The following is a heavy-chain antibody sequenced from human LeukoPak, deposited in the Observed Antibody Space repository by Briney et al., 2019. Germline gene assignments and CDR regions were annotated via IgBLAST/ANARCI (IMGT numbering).Heavy chain of an antibody. CDR3: ARGAQVGSDAFDI. CDR2: ISSSGTTT. V-gene: IGHV3-48*02. CDR1: GLTFSSYA. J-gene: IGHJ3*02. D-gene: IGHD1-26*01. Sequence: QSGGSLRLSCAASGLTFSSYAMNWVRQAPGKGLEWVSYISSSGTTTHYTDSVKGRLTISRDNAKNSLYLQMNSLRDEDTAVYYCARGAQVGSDAFDIWGQGTTVTVSS.